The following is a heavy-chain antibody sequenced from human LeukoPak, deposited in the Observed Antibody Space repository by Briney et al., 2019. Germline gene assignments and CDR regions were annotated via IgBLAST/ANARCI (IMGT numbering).Heavy chain of an antibody. D-gene: IGHD1-26*01. CDR1: GFTFSSYA. Sequence: GGSLRLSCAASGFTFSSYAMHWVRQAPGKGLEWVAVISYDGSNKYYADSVKGRFTISRDNSKNTLYLQMNSLRAEDTAVYYCARDGAPEWELLYYFDYWGQGTLVTVSS. J-gene: IGHJ4*02. CDR2: ISYDGSNK. V-gene: IGHV3-30-3*01. CDR3: ARDGAPEWELLYYFDY.